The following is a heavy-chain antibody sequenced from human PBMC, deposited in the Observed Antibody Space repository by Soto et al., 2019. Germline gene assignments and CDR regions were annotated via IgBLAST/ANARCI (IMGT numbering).Heavy chain of an antibody. Sequence: QVQLVQSGAEVKKPGSSVKVSCKASGGTFSSYAISWVRQAPGQGLEWMGGIIPIFGTANYAQKFQGRVTITADESTSTAYMELSSLRSEDTAVYYCARMYYYDSSGYWYNWFDPWGQGTLVTVSS. J-gene: IGHJ5*02. CDR3: ARMYYYDSSGYWYNWFDP. V-gene: IGHV1-69*12. CDR1: GGTFSSYA. CDR2: IIPIFGTA. D-gene: IGHD3-22*01.